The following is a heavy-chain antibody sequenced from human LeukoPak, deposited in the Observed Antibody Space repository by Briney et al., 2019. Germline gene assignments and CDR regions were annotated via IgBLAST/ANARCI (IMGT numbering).Heavy chain of an antibody. CDR1: GYSISSGYY. D-gene: IGHD2-15*01. CDR3: ARGSGRPHYFDY. J-gene: IGHJ4*02. CDR2: IYSSGST. Sequence: SETLSLTCAVSGYSISSGYYWSWIRQPAGKGLEWIGRIYSSGSTNYNPSLKSRVSMSVDTSKNQFSLKLSSVTAADTAVYYCARGSGRPHYFDYWGQGTLVTVSS. V-gene: IGHV4-4*07.